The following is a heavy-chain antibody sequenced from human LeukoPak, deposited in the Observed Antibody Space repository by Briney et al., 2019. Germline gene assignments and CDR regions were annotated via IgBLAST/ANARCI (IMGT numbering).Heavy chain of an antibody. D-gene: IGHD3-22*01. CDR3: ARDLGAYYDSGAYFDY. V-gene: IGHV4-4*07. CDR2: IYTSGST. J-gene: IGHJ4*02. CDR1: GGTISSHD. Sequence: PSETLSLTCTVSGGTISSHDWSWIRQPAGKGLEWIGRIYTSGSTNYNPSLKSRVTMSVDTSKNQFSLKLSSVTAADTAVYYCARDLGAYYDSGAYFDYWGQGTLVTVSS.